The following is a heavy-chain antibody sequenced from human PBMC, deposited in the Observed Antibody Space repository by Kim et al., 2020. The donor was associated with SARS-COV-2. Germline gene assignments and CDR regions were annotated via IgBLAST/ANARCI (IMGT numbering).Heavy chain of an antibody. CDR2: T. CDR3: AKGSGWLSDL. V-gene: IGHV4-59*01. D-gene: IGHD5-12*01. J-gene: IGHJ2*01. Sequence: TDYNHSLKSRVTIALDTYGTQFSLKLSSVSAADTAVYYCAKGSGWLSDLWGRGTLVTVSS.